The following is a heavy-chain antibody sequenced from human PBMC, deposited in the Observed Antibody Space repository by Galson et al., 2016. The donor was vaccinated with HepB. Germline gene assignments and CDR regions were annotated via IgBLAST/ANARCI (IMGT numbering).Heavy chain of an antibody. J-gene: IGHJ4*02. Sequence: SETLSLTCAVSGDSVTSSHWWSWVRQPPGKGLEWIGEFYHIGRSNYDPSLKTRVSISVDKSNNQFSLNLMSVTAADTAVYYCARESPLFPGAFDYWGQGTLVTGSS. CDR1: GDSVTSSHW. CDR3: ARESPLFPGAFDY. D-gene: IGHD2-21*01. V-gene: IGHV4-4*02. CDR2: FYHIGRS.